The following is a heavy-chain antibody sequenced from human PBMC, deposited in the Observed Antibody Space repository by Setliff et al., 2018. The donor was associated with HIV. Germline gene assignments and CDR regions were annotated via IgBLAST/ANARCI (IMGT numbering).Heavy chain of an antibody. CDR3: ARAGYYGSTSYWEYFQH. D-gene: IGHD3-22*01. J-gene: IGHJ1*01. Sequence: SETLSLTCTVSGGSISSHYWSWIRQPPGKGLEWIGSIYYNGITNYNPSLKSRVTVSVDTSKNQFSPKLSSVTAADTAVYYCARAGYYGSTSYWEYFQHWGQGTLVTVSS. CDR2: IYYNGIT. CDR1: GGSISSHY. V-gene: IGHV4-59*11.